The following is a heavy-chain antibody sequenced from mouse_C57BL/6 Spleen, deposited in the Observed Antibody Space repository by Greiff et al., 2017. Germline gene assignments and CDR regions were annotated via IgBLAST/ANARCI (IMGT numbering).Heavy chain of an antibody. CDR2: INPNNGGT. CDR1: GYTFTDYN. D-gene: IGHD1-1*01. V-gene: IGHV1-18*01. Sequence: VQLQQSGPELVKPGASVKIPCKASGYTFTDYNMDWVKQSHGKSLEWIGDINPNNGGTIYNQKFKGKATLTVDKSSSTAYMELRSLTSEDTAVYYCARNHYGRWGYAMDYWGQGTSVTVSS. CDR3: ARNHYGRWGYAMDY. J-gene: IGHJ4*01.